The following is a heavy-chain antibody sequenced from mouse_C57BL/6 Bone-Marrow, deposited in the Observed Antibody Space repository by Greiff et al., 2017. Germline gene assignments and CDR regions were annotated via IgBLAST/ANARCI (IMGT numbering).Heavy chain of an antibody. Sequence: VQLQQPGAELVKPGASVKLSCKASGYTFTSYWMHWVKQRPGQGLEWIGMIHPNSGSTNYNEKFKSKATLTVDKSSSTAYMQLSSLTSEDSAVYYCALYDYDETPYAMDYWGQGTSVTVSS. J-gene: IGHJ4*01. V-gene: IGHV1-64*01. CDR3: ALYDYDETPYAMDY. CDR2: IHPNSGST. CDR1: GYTFTSYW. D-gene: IGHD2-4*01.